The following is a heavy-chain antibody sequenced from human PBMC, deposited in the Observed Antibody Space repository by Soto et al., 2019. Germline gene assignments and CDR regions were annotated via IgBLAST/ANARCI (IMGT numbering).Heavy chain of an antibody. CDR3: ARSGVFDFGSGIGAFDI. Sequence: SETLSLTCTVSGGSISSYYWSWIRQPPGKGLEWIGYIYYSGSTNYNPSRKSRVTISVDTSKNQFSLKLSSVTAADTAVYYCARSGVFDFGSGIGAFDIWGQGTMVTVSS. V-gene: IGHV4-59*01. CDR2: IYYSGST. D-gene: IGHD3-3*01. CDR1: GGSISSYY. J-gene: IGHJ3*02.